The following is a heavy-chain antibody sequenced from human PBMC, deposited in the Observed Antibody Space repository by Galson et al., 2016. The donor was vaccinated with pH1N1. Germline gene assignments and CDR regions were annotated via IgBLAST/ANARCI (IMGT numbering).Heavy chain of an antibody. V-gene: IGHV3-23*01. D-gene: IGHD3-10*01. CDR1: GFTFSSYA. CDR2: INDGGGST. J-gene: IGHJ4*02. CDR3: AKVSGESFFGAGSYVYLGN. Sequence: SLRLSCAASGFTFSSYAMTWVRQAPGKGLEWVSGINDGGGSTYNANSVKGRFTVSRDNSKNTLYLQMNSLSSEDTAVYYCAKVSGESFFGAGSYVYLGNWGQGTLVTVSS.